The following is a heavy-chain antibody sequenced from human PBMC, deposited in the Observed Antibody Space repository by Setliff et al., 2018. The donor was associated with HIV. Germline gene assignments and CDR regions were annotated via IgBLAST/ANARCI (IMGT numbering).Heavy chain of an antibody. V-gene: IGHV4-31*03. CDR2: IYSNGST. CDR3: ARGRGSSGSWPIDY. CDR1: GGYISSGGFY. D-gene: IGHD6-13*01. Sequence: SETLSLTCTVTGGYISSGGFYWTWIRQHPGKGLEWIGYIYSNGSTYHSPSLASRVPISIDTSKNQFSLRLSSVTAADTAVYFCARGRGSSGSWPIDYWGQGTLVTVSS. J-gene: IGHJ4*02.